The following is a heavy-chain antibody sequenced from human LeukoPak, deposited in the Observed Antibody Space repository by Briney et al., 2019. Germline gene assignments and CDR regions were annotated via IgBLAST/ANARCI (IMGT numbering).Heavy chain of an antibody. J-gene: IGHJ4*02. D-gene: IGHD2-2*01. CDR2: IYYSGST. CDR3: ARLGVVPAEVDY. V-gene: IGHV4-59*04. CDR1: GGSMDKYY. Sequence: PSETLSLTCTVSGGSMDKYYWNWIRQPPGKGLEWIGYIYYSGSTYYNPSLKSRVTISVDTSKNQFSLKLSSVTAADTAVYYCARLGVVPAEVDYWGQGTLVTVSS.